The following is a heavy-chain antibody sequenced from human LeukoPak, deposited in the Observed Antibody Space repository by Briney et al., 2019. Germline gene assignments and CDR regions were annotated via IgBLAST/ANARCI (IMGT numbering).Heavy chain of an antibody. J-gene: IGHJ6*03. CDR2: IYYSGST. D-gene: IGHD2-15*01. V-gene: IGHV4-39*07. CDR3: ARSVEGYCRGGSCYYYSYYMDV. CDR1: GGSISSSSYY. Sequence: PSETLSLTCTVSGGSISSSSYYWGWIRQPPGKGLEWIGSIYYSGSTNYNPSLKSRVTISVDTSKNQFSLKLSSVTAADTAVYYCARSVEGYCRGGSCYYYSYYMDVWGKGTTVTVSS.